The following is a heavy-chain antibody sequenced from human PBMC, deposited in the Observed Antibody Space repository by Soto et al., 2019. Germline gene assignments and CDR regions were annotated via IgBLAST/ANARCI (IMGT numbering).Heavy chain of an antibody. CDR3: ARGGYCSSTSCYTDYYGMDV. V-gene: IGHV1-69*06. J-gene: IGHJ6*02. Sequence: GASVKVSCKASGGTFSSYAISWVRQAPGQGLEWMGGIIPIFGTANYAQKFQGRVTITAAKSTSTAYMELSSLRSEDTAVYYCARGGYCSSTSCYTDYYGMDVWGQGTTVTVSS. D-gene: IGHD2-2*02. CDR2: IIPIFGTA. CDR1: GGTFSSYA.